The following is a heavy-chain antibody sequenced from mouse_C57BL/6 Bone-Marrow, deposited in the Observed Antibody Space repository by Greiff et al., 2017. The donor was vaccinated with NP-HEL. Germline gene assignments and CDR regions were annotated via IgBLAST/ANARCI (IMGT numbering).Heavy chain of an antibody. V-gene: IGHV1-5*01. CDR3: TVDDGYYPAWFAY. D-gene: IGHD2-3*01. CDR2: IYPGNSDT. CDR1: GYTFTSYW. J-gene: IGHJ3*01. Sequence: EVQLQQSGTVLARPGASVKMSCKTSGYTFTSYWMHWVKQRPGQGLEWIGAIYPGNSDTSYNQKFQGKAKLTAVTSASTAYMELSSLTNEDSAVDYCTVDDGYYPAWFAYWGQGTLVTVSA.